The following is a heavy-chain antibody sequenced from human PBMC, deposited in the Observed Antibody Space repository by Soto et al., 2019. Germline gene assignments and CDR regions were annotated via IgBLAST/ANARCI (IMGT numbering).Heavy chain of an antibody. CDR3: TKTAMVRGDYGMDV. CDR2: IRSKAYGGTT. V-gene: IGHV3-49*04. D-gene: IGHD5-18*01. CDR1: GFTFGDYA. J-gene: IGHJ6*02. Sequence: PGGSLRLSCTASGFTFGDYAMSWVRQSPGKGLEWVGFIRSKAYGGTTEYAASVKGRFTISRDDSKSIAYLQMNSLKTEDTAMYYCTKTAMVRGDYGMDVWGQGTTVTVSS.